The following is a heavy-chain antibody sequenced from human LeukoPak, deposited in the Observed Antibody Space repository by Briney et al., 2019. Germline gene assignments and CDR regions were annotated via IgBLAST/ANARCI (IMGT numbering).Heavy chain of an antibody. V-gene: IGHV3-23*01. CDR1: GFTFSSYA. CDR2: ISGSGGST. D-gene: IGHD2-2*01. CDR3: AKIKDIVVVPAPYDY. J-gene: IGHJ4*02. Sequence: GGSLRLSCAASGFTFSSYAMSWVRQAPGKGLGWVSAISGSGGSTYYADSVKGRFTISRDNSKNTLYLQMNSLRAEDTAVYYCAKIKDIVVVPAPYDYWGQGTLVTVSS.